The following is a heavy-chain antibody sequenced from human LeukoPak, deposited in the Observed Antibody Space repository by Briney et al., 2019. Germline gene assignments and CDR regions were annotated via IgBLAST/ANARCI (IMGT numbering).Heavy chain of an antibody. CDR3: ASRRYCTSTTCPYYFDY. D-gene: IGHD2-2*01. Sequence: AGGSLRLSCAASGFPFSSYAMSGVRRAPGRGLEWVSGITTSGNTYYADSVKGRFTISRDNSKNTLYLQMNSLRAEDTAVYYCASRRYCTSTTCPYYFDYWGQGTLVTVSS. CDR2: ITTSGNT. V-gene: IGHV3-23*01. J-gene: IGHJ4*02. CDR1: GFPFSSYA.